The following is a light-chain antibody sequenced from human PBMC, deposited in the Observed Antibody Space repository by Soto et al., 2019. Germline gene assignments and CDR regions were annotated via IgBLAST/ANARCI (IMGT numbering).Light chain of an antibody. CDR1: QSISSW. CDR3: QQYNSWT. J-gene: IGKJ1*01. Sequence: DIKITQSPSTLSASVGDRVTITCRASQSISSWLAWYQQKPGKAPKLLSYKASSLESGVPSRFSGSGSGTAFTLTISSLQPDDFATYYCQQYNSWTFGQGTKVEI. V-gene: IGKV1-5*03. CDR2: KAS.